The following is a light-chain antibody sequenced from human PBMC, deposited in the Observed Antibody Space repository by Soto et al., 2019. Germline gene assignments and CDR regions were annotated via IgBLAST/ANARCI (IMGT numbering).Light chain of an antibody. V-gene: IGKV3-20*01. CDR3: QQYDSSPRT. CDR2: GAS. Sequence: EIVLTQSPGTLSLSPGERATLSCRASQSVSGSYLAWYQQKPGQAPRLLIYGASSRATGIPDRFSGRGSGTDFTLSISRLEPEDLALYYCQQYDSSPRTFGQGTKVESK. J-gene: IGKJ1*01. CDR1: QSVSGSY.